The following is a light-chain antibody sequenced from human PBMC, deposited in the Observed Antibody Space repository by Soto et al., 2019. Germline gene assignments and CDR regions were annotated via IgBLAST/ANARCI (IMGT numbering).Light chain of an antibody. Sequence: EIVLTQSPGTLSLSPGERATLSCRASQTISSGSLAWYQQKPGQPPRLLIYGGSSRAAGIPDRFSGSGSGTVFSLTIRRLAPEDVAVYYCQHYGSSFTFGQGTKLE. V-gene: IGKV3-20*01. CDR3: QHYGSSFT. CDR1: QTISSGS. J-gene: IGKJ1*01. CDR2: GGS.